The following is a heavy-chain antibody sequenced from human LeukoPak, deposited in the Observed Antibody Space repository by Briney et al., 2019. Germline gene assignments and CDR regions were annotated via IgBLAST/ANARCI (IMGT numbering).Heavy chain of an antibody. CDR2: IYSGGST. Sequence: TGGSLRLSCAASGFTVSSNYMSWVRQAPGKGLEWVSVIYSGGSTYYADSVKGRFTISRDNSKNTLYLQMNSLRAEDAAVYYCARSTLLWFGEARGFDYWGQGTLVTVSS. J-gene: IGHJ4*02. V-gene: IGHV3-53*01. D-gene: IGHD3-10*01. CDR1: GFTVSSNY. CDR3: ARSTLLWFGEARGFDY.